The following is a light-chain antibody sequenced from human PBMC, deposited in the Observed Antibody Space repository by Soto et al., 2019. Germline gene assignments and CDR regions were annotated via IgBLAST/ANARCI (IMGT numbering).Light chain of an antibody. J-gene: IGKJ5*01. Sequence: DIQLTQSPTFLSASVGDRVTLTCRASQGISSFLAWYQQKPGKAPELLIYAASTLQSGVPSRFSGSKSGTEFTLTISSLQPEDFATYYCKQLDSYPITFGQGTRLEIK. V-gene: IGKV1-9*01. CDR3: KQLDSYPIT. CDR1: QGISSF. CDR2: AAS.